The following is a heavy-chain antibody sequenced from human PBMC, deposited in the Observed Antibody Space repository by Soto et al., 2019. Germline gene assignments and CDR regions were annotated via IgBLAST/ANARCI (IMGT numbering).Heavy chain of an antibody. CDR3: ARIRGYSGYDAFDI. CDR1: GGSISSYY. D-gene: IGHD5-12*01. Sequence: ETLSLTCTVSGGSISSYYWSWIRQPPGKGLEWIGYIYYSGSTNYNPSLKSRVTISVDTSKNQFSLKLSSVTAADTAVYYCARIRGYSGYDAFDIWGQGTMVTVSS. CDR2: IYYSGST. J-gene: IGHJ3*02. V-gene: IGHV4-59*01.